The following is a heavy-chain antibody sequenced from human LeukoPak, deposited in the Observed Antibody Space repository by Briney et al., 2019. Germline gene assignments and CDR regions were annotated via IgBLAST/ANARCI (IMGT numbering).Heavy chain of an antibody. D-gene: IGHD3-22*01. CDR1: GGSISSGTYY. Sequence: SETLSLTCTVSGGSISSGTYYWSWIRQPAGKGLEWIGRIYTRGSINYNPSLKTRVTISPTTSKKQYSLKLSSVTAADTASSYCAIEGGHYDTSADWGQGTLVTVSS. V-gene: IGHV4-61*02. CDR2: IYTRGSI. J-gene: IGHJ4*02. CDR3: AIEGGHYDTSAD.